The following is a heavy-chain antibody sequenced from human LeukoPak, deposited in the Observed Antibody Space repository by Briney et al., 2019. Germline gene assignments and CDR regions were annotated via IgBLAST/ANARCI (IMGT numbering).Heavy chain of an antibody. D-gene: IGHD4-17*01. V-gene: IGHV4-38-2*02. J-gene: IGHJ4*02. CDR3: ARDEWATVTSLDDY. CDR2: IYDNGIT. Sequence: SETLSLTCAVSGSSISSGYFWGGSRPPPGKGVGWIGNIYDNGITYYNPSLARRVTISVDTSKNQFSLKVRSVTAADTAVYYCARDEWATVTSLDDYWGQGTLVTVSS. CDR1: GSSISSGYF.